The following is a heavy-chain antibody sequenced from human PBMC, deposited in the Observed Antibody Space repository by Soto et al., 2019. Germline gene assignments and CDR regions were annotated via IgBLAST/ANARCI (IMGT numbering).Heavy chain of an antibody. CDR1: GFTFSSYA. D-gene: IGHD3-3*01. CDR3: AKDLHPGWGGGYYDFWSGRVGAFDI. V-gene: IGHV3-23*01. J-gene: IGHJ3*02. Sequence: GGSLRLSCAASGFTFSSYAMSWVRQAPGKGLEWVSAISGSGGSTYYADSVKGRFTISRDNSKNTLYLQMNSLRAEDTAVYYCAKDLHPGWGGGYYDFWSGRVGAFDIWGQGTMVTVSS. CDR2: ISGSGGST.